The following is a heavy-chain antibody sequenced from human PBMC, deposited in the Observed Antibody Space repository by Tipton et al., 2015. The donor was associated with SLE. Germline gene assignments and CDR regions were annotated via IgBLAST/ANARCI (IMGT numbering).Heavy chain of an antibody. CDR3: ARAPRDWNDPLHAFDI. CDR2: INAGNGNT. D-gene: IGHD1-1*01. V-gene: IGHV1-3*01. J-gene: IGHJ3*02. Sequence: QLVQSGAEVKKPGASVKVSCKASGYTFTSYAMHWVRQDPGQRLEWMGWINAGNGNTKYSQKFQGRVTITRDTSASTAYMELSSLRSEDTAAYYCARAPRDWNDPLHAFDIWGQGTMVTVSS. CDR1: GYTFTSYA.